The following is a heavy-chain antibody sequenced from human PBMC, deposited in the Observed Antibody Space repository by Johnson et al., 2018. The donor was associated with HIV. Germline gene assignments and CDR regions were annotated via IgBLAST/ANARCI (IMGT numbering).Heavy chain of an antibody. Sequence: VQLVESGGGLVKPRGSLRLSCAASGFTFSDYYMTWVRQAPGKGLEWVSYISSSGSTIYSADSVKGRFTISRDNSKNTLYLQMNSLRAEDTAVYYCARDRLYSSGWYGTDAFDIWGQGTMVTVSS. V-gene: IGHV3-11*04. J-gene: IGHJ3*02. CDR1: GFTFSDYY. D-gene: IGHD6-19*01. CDR2: ISSSGSTI. CDR3: ARDRLYSSGWYGTDAFDI.